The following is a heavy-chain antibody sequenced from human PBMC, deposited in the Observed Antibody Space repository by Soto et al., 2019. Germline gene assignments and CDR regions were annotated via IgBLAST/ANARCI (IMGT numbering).Heavy chain of an antibody. V-gene: IGHV1-69*10. J-gene: IGHJ4*02. D-gene: IGHD2-8*01. CDR3: ARDATNVSVDCTNGVCPFDY. Sequence: ASVKVSCKASGGTFSSYAISWVRQAPGQGLEWMGGIIPILGIANYAQKFQGRVTITADKSTSTAYMELSSLRSEDTAVYYCARDATNVSVDCTNGVCPFDYWGQGTLVTVSS. CDR2: IIPILGIA. CDR1: GGTFSSYA.